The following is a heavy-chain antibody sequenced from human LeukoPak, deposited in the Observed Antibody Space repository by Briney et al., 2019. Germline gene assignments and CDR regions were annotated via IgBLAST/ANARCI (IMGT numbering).Heavy chain of an antibody. CDR2: INPNSGGT. D-gene: IGHD3-9*01. CDR3: ASRRGRYFDWSTYWYFDL. J-gene: IGHJ2*01. V-gene: IGHV1-2*02. CDR1: GYTFTGYY. Sequence: VASVKVSCKASGYTFTGYYMHWVRQAPGQGLEWMGWINPNSGGTNYAQKFQGRVTMTRDTSISTAYMELSSLRSEDTAVYYCASRRGRYFDWSTYWYFDLWGRGTLVTVSS.